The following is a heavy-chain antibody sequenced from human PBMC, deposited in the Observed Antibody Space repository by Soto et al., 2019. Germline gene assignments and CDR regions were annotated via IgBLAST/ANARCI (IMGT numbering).Heavy chain of an antibody. Sequence: QVQLVQSGAEVKKPGSSVKVSCKASGGTFSSYAISWVRQAPGQGLEWMGGIIPIFGTANYAQKFQGRVTXXAXQXXSTAYMELSSLRSEDTAVYYCASPGTPGTAYAFDIWGQGTMVTVSS. CDR1: GGTFSSYA. J-gene: IGHJ3*02. V-gene: IGHV1-69*12. CDR2: IIPIFGTA. CDR3: ASPGTPGTAYAFDI. D-gene: IGHD1-1*01.